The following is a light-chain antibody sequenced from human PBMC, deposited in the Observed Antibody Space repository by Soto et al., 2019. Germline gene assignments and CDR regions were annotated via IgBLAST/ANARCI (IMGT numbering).Light chain of an antibody. CDR2: DTS. J-gene: IGKJ2*01. Sequence: DIVLTQSPVILSLSPGDSATLSCRASERVATSYFAWYQQRRGQATTLLIYDTSTRATGVPDRFTCSGSGTEFTLTISSVEPEDFAVDYCQQYGRTPLYTFGQGTQLEI. V-gene: IGKV3-20*01. CDR3: QQYGRTPLYT. CDR1: ERVATSY.